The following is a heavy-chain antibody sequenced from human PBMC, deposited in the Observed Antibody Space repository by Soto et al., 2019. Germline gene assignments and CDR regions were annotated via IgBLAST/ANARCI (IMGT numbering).Heavy chain of an antibody. Sequence: QVQLVESGGGVVQPGRSLRLSCAASGFTCSSYGMHWVRQAPGKGLEWVAVISYDGSNKYYADSVKGRFTISRDNSKNTLYLQMNSLRAEDTAVYYCAKTASGSYSPDYWGQGTLVTVSS. V-gene: IGHV3-30*18. CDR1: GFTCSSYG. CDR2: ISYDGSNK. CDR3: AKTASGSYSPDY. D-gene: IGHD1-26*01. J-gene: IGHJ4*02.